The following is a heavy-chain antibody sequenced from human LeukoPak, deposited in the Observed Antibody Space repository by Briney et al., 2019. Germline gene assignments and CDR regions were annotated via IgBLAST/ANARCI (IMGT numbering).Heavy chain of an antibody. V-gene: IGHV3-74*01. CDR3: ARASALATPPFAY. CDR1: GFTFSSYW. J-gene: IGHJ4*02. Sequence: SGGSLRLSCAASGFTFSSYWMHWVRQAPGKGLVWVSRINIDGSTSDHADSVKGRFTISRDNAKNAMYLQMNSLRVDDTAVYYCARASALATPPFAYWGQGTLVTVSS. D-gene: IGHD5-12*01. CDR2: INIDGSTS.